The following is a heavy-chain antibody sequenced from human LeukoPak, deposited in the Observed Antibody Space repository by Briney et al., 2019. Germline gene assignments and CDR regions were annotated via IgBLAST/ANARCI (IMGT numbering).Heavy chain of an antibody. CDR3: ARALNRRGYYYSPFDY. CDR2: ISYDGSNK. CDR1: EFTFSSYA. V-gene: IGHV3-30-3*01. D-gene: IGHD3-22*01. Sequence: GGSLRLSCAASEFTFSSYAMHWVRQAPGKGLEWVAVISYDGSNKYYADSVKGRFTISRDNSKNTLYLQMNSLRAEDTAVYYCARALNRRGYYYSPFDYWGQGTLVTVSS. J-gene: IGHJ4*02.